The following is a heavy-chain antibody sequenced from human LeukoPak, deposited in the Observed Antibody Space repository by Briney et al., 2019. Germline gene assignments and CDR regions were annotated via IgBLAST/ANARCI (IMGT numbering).Heavy chain of an antibody. D-gene: IGHD3-10*01. CDR1: GFTFGDYA. CDR2: IRSQAYGGTT. Sequence: PGGSLRLSCTASGFTFGDYAMSWVGQAPGKGLDWVGFIRSQAYGGTTEYAASVKGRFTISRDDSKSIAYLQMNSLKTEDTAVYYCTRRGPWFGEMAEDAFDIWGQGTMVTVSS. J-gene: IGHJ3*02. V-gene: IGHV3-49*04. CDR3: TRRGPWFGEMAEDAFDI.